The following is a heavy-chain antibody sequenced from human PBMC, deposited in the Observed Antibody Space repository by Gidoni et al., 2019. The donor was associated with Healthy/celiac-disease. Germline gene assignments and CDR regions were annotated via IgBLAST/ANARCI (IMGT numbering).Heavy chain of an antibody. D-gene: IGHD6-19*01. CDR1: GFTFSSYG. J-gene: IGHJ4*02. CDR3: ARGIGIAVAGTFDY. CDR2: IWYDGSNK. V-gene: IGHV3-33*01. Sequence: QVQLVESGGGVVQPGRSLRLYCAASGFTFSSYGMPWVRQAPGKGLEWVAVIWYDGSNKYYADSVKGRFTISRDNSKNTLYLQMNSLRAEDTAVYYCARGIGIAVAGTFDYWGQGTLVTVSS.